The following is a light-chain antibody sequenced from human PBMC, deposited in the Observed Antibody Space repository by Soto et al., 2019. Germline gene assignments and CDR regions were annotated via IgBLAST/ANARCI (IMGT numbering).Light chain of an antibody. CDR2: NHN. CDR3: CSYAGSYTWV. J-gene: IGLJ3*02. CDR1: SSNIGSNT. Sequence: QSVLTQPPSASGAPGQRVTISCSGSSSNIGSNTVSWYQQLPGMAPKLLIYNHNQRPSDVPDRFSASKAGTSASLAITGLQSEDEADYYCCSYAGSYTWVFGGGTKVTVL. V-gene: IGLV1-44*01.